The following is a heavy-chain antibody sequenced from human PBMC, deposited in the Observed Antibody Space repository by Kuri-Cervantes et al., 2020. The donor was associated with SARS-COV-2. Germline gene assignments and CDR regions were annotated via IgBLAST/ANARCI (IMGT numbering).Heavy chain of an antibody. V-gene: IGHV1-46*01. CDR1: GYTFTGYN. Sequence: ASVKVSCKASGYTFTGYNMHWVRQAPGRGLEWMGMLNPSGGSRINTQKFQGRLTMTRDTPTSTVYMELSSLRSDDTAVYYCAREYYYGSGRYYGAFDHWGQGTPVTVSS. D-gene: IGHD3-10*01. J-gene: IGHJ4*02. CDR3: AREYYYGSGRYYGAFDH. CDR2: LNPSGGSR.